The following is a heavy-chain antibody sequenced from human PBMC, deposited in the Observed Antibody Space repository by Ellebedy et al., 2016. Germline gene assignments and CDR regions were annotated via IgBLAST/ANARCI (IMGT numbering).Heavy chain of an antibody. D-gene: IGHD3-3*01. J-gene: IGHJ4*02. CDR2: IYYSGST. CDR3: ARGRVPGY. CDR1: GVSITNYY. V-gene: IGHV4-59*01. Sequence: SKTLSLTXTVSGVSITNYYWSWNRQPPGKGLEWIGSIYYSGSTDYNPFFKNRVTISLDTSKNRFSLSLSSVTAADTAVYYCARGRVPGYWGQGTLVTVSS.